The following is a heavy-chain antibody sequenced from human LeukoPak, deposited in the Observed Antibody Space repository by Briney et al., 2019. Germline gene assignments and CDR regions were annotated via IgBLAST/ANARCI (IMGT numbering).Heavy chain of an antibody. D-gene: IGHD2-2*01. V-gene: IGHV3-33*01. Sequence: GGSLRLSCAASGFSFGSFGMHWVRQAPGKGLHWVAAIWYDGTEKYYADSVKGRFTISRDNAKNSLYLQMNSLRAEDTAVYYCARDSGIYCSSTSCYLLWGQGTLVTVSS. CDR1: GFSFGSFG. CDR2: IWYDGTEK. J-gene: IGHJ4*02. CDR3: ARDSGIYCSSTSCYLL.